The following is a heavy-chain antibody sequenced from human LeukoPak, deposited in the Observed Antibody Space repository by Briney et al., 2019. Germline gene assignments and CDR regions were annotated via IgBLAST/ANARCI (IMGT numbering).Heavy chain of an antibody. Sequence: GGSLRLSCAASGFTFSSYGMHWVRQAPGKGLEWVAVTWYDGSNKYYADSVKGRFTISRDNSKNTLYLQMNSLRAEDTAVYYCARPREYYDSSGYSGFDYWGQGTLVTVSS. CDR2: TWYDGSNK. J-gene: IGHJ4*02. CDR3: ARPREYYDSSGYSGFDY. V-gene: IGHV3-33*01. D-gene: IGHD3-22*01. CDR1: GFTFSSYG.